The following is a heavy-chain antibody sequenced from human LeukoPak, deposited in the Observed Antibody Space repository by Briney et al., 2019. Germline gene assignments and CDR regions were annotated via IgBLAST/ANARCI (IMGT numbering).Heavy chain of an antibody. CDR2: IGSSSSTI. CDR3: AREGSSWRFDY. Sequence: PGGSLRLSCAASGFTFSSYSMNWVRQAPGQGLEWVSYIGSSSSTIYYADSVKGRFTISRDNAKNSLYLQMNSLRAEDTAVYYCAREGSSWRFDYWGQGTLVTVSS. J-gene: IGHJ4*02. V-gene: IGHV3-48*04. CDR1: GFTFSSYS. D-gene: IGHD6-13*01.